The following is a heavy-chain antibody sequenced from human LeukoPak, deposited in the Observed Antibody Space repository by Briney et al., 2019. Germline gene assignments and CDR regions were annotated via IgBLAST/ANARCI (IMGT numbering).Heavy chain of an antibody. CDR3: ASARDGSETFDY. V-gene: IGHV1-69*13. CDR2: IIPIFGTA. D-gene: IGHD1-14*01. Sequence: SVTVSFKASGGTFSSYAISWVRQAPGQGLEWMGGIIPIFGTANYAQKFQGRVTITADESTSTAYMELSSLRSEDTAVYYCASARDGSETFDYWGQGTLVTVSS. J-gene: IGHJ4*02. CDR1: GGTFSSYA.